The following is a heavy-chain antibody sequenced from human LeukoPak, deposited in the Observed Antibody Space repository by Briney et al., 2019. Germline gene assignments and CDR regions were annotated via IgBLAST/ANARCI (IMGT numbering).Heavy chain of an antibody. J-gene: IGHJ4*02. V-gene: IGHV1-18*01. CDR3: ARVLGSRYYYDSSGYLDY. D-gene: IGHD3-22*01. Sequence: ASVKVSCKASGYTFTSYGISWVRQAPGQGLEWMGWISAYNGNTSYAQKLQGRVTMTTDTSTSTAHMELRSLRSDDTAVYYCARVLGSRYYYDSSGYLDYWGQGTLVTVSS. CDR1: GYTFTSYG. CDR2: ISAYNGNT.